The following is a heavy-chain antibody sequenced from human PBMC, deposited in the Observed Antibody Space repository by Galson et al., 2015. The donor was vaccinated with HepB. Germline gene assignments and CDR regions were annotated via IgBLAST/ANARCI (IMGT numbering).Heavy chain of an antibody. CDR2: ISHDGRNK. D-gene: IGHD5-12*01. V-gene: IGHV3-30*04. CDR3: AKLSIEWRRFANNDY. Sequence: SLRLSCAASGFTFSSYSIHWVRQAPGKGLEWLAIISHDGRNKYYADSVKGRFTISRDNSKNTLYLQMNSLRPEDTAVYYCAKLSIEWRRFANNDYWGQGTLVAVSS. J-gene: IGHJ4*02. CDR1: GFTFSSYS.